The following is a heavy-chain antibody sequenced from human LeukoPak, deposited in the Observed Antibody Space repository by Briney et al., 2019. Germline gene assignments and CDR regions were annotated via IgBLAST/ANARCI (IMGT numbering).Heavy chain of an antibody. CDR2: ISYDGSNK. D-gene: IGHD3-9*01. Sequence: GRSLRLSCAASGFTFSSYGMHWVRQAPGKGLEWVAVISYDGSNKYYADSVKGRFTISRDNSKNTLYLQMNSLRAEDTAVYYCAKGRVYYDILTGLMDVWGQGTTVTVSS. J-gene: IGHJ6*02. CDR3: AKGRVYYDILTGLMDV. CDR1: GFTFSSYG. V-gene: IGHV3-30*18.